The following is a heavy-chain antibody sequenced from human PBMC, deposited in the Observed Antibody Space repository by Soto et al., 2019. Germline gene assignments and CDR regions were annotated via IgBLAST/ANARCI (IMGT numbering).Heavy chain of an antibody. V-gene: IGHV3-64D*06. CDR2: IGSNADLT. J-gene: IGHJ5*02. CDR3: LKDGGEYSYDP. CDR1: GYTFITYS. D-gene: IGHD5-18*01. Sequence: LRLSSPASGYTFITYSMPSVRQAPGQPLGVVSAIGSNADLTIYADSVKGRFTISTANYNKTLYLPMSRLRTEDTAVYYCLKDGGEYSYDPWGQGALVTVSS.